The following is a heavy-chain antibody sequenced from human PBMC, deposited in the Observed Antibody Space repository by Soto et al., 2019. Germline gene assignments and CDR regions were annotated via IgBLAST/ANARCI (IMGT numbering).Heavy chain of an antibody. V-gene: IGHV4-59*01. CDR3: ASSLGYCTNGVCYTGHFDY. CDR1: GGSISSYY. Sequence: SETLSLTCTVSGGSISSYYWSWIRQPPGKGLECIGYIYYSGSTNYNPSLKSRVTISVDTSKNQFSLKLSSVTAADTAVYYCASSLGYCTNGVCYTGHFDYWGQGTLVTVSS. J-gene: IGHJ4*02. D-gene: IGHD2-8*01. CDR2: IYYSGST.